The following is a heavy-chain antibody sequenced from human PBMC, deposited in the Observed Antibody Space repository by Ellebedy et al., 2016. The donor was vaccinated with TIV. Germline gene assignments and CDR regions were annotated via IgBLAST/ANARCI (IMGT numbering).Heavy chain of an antibody. CDR2: IYYSRNT. CDR1: GGSISSSSYY. CDR3: AREEGLTTVDY. V-gene: IGHV4-39*07. D-gene: IGHD4-17*01. J-gene: IGHJ4*02. Sequence: SETLSLXXIVSGGSISSSSYYWGWIRQPPGKGLDWIGYIYYSRNTYYTPSLKSRVTISVDTSKNQFSLKLSSVTVADTAVYYCAREEGLTTVDYWGQGTLVTVSS.